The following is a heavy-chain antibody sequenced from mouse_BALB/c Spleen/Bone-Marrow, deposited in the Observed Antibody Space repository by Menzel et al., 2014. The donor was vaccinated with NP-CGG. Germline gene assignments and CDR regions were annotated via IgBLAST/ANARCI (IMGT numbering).Heavy chain of an antibody. CDR1: GYAFTNFW. CDR2: IYPGSGNT. CDR3: ARPQFITGTSYAMDY. J-gene: IGHJ4*01. Sequence: QVQLQHSGAELVRPGTSMKISCKDSGYAFTNFWLDWVKQSPGHGLEWIGDIYPGSGNTYFNEKFKGKATLTADKSSSTAYMQLSSLTSEDSAVYFCARPQFITGTSYAMDYWRQGTSATVSS. V-gene: IGHV1-63*01. D-gene: IGHD1-2*01.